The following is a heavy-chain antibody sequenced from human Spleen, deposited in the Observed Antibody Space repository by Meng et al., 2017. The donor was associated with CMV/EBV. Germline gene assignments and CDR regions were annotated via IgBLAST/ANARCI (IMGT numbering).Heavy chain of an antibody. CDR3: VRVYYDSTNYYFSFGY. Sequence: GYSFGNYAMHWVRQAPGKGLEWVAVISYDGDKKFYTDSVKGRFTISRDNSKNTLILQMNSLRTEDTAVYYCVRVYYDSTNYYFSFGYWGQGTLVTSPQ. V-gene: IGHV3-30*04. CDR2: ISYDGDKK. CDR1: GYSFGNYA. J-gene: IGHJ4*02. D-gene: IGHD3-22*01.